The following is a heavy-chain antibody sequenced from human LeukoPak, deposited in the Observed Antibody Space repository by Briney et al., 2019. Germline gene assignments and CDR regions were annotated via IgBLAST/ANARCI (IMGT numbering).Heavy chain of an antibody. V-gene: IGHV1-18*01. CDR2: TSAYNGNT. CDR3: AVLRYFDWLAFDY. Sequence: RAPVKVSCKASGYTFTSYGISWVRQAPGQGLEWMGWTSAYNGNTNYAQKLQGRVTMTTDTSTSTAYMELRSLRSDDTAVYYCAVLRYFDWLAFDYWGQGTLVTVSS. J-gene: IGHJ4*02. D-gene: IGHD3-9*01. CDR1: GYTFTSYG.